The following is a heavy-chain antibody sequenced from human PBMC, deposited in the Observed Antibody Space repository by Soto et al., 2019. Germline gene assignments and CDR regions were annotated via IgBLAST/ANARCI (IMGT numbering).Heavy chain of an antibody. V-gene: IGHV1-2*02. J-gene: IGHJ5*02. CDR3: ARLGGYYYDCKGWFDP. CDR2: INPNSGGT. CDR1: GYTFTGYY. Sequence: QVQLVQSGAEVKKPGASVKVSCKASGYTFTGYYMHWVRQAPGQGLEWMGWINPNSGGTNYAQKVQGRVTMTRDTSISTAYMELSRLRSDDTAVYYCARLGGYYYDCKGWFDPWGQGTLVTVSS. D-gene: IGHD3-22*01.